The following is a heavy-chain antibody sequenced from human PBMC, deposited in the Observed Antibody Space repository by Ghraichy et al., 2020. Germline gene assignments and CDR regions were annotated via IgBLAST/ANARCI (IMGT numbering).Heavy chain of an antibody. CDR1: GGSISGYY. D-gene: IGHD3-10*01. CDR3: ARLPPLTQIRGASYYYAMDV. J-gene: IGHJ6*02. CDR2: IHYSGTT. Sequence: SETLSLTCTVSGGSISGYYWSWVRQPPGKGLEWIGYIHYSGTTNYNYSLKSRLTISVDTSKNQFSLRLSSVTAADTAVYYCARLPPLTQIRGASYYYAMDVWGQGTAVTVSS. V-gene: IGHV4-59*08.